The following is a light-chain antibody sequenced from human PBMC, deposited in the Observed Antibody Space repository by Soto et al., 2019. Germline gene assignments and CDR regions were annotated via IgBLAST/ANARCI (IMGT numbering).Light chain of an antibody. Sequence: EIVMTQSPATLSVSPGEGATPSCRVSQSIRTNLAWYQQRPGQAPRLLMYGASTRADDVPARFTGSGSETEFTLTISSLQSEDFAVYFCQQYHFWPPWTSGQGTKVELK. CDR1: QSIRTN. CDR2: GAS. J-gene: IGKJ1*01. V-gene: IGKV3-15*01. CDR3: QQYHFWPPWT.